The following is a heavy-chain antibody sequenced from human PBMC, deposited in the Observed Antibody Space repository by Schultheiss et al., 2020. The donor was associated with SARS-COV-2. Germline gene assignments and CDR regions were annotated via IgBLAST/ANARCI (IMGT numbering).Heavy chain of an antibody. CDR1: GGSFSGHY. CDR2: INHSGST. J-gene: IGHJ4*02. D-gene: IGHD2-2*03. CDR3: AGREWMG. V-gene: IGHV4-34*01. Sequence: SQTLSLTCAVYGGSFSGHYWSWIRQPPGKGLEWIGEINHSGSTNYNPSLKSRVTMSVDTSKNQFSLKLSSVTAADTAVYYCAGREWMGWGQGTLVTVSS.